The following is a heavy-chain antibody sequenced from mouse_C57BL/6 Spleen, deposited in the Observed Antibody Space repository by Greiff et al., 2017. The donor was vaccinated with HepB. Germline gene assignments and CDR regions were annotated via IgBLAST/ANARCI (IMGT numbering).Heavy chain of an antibody. J-gene: IGHJ4*01. Sequence: VQLQQSGAELVKPGASVKLSCKASGYTFTSYWMHWVKQRPGQGLEWIGMIHPNSGSTNYNEKFKSKATLTVDKSSSTAYMQLSNLTSEDSAVYYCARSLITTVVAPYYYAIDYWGQGTSVTVSS. V-gene: IGHV1-64*01. CDR1: GYTFTSYW. CDR2: IHPNSGST. D-gene: IGHD1-1*01. CDR3: ARSLITTVVAPYYYAIDY.